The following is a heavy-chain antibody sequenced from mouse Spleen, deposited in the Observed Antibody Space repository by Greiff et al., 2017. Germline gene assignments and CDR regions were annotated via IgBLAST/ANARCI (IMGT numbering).Heavy chain of an antibody. CDR1: GFTFSSYA. J-gene: IGHJ1*01. CDR3: ARQGLLRYFDV. D-gene: IGHD2-3*01. CDR2: ISSGGSYT. Sequence: DVMLVESGGGLVKPGGSLKLSCAASGFTFSSYAMSWVRQTPEKRLEWVATISSGGSYTYYPDSVKGRFTISRDNAKNTLYLQMSSLRSEDTAMYYCARQGLLRYFDVWGAGTTVTVSS. V-gene: IGHV5-9-1*01.